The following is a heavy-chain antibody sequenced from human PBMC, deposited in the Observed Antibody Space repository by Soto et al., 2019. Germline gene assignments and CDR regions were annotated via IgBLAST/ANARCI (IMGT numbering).Heavy chain of an antibody. D-gene: IGHD3-22*01. CDR1: GDSISSSSYF. Sequence: SETLSLTCTVSGDSISSSSYFWGWIRQPPGKGLEWIGSIYYSGTTYYNASLKSRVTISVDTSKNQFSLKLSSVTAADTAMYYCARHKDSTGYRPFDYWGHGTLVTVSS. J-gene: IGHJ4*01. CDR2: IYYSGTT. CDR3: ARHKDSTGYRPFDY. V-gene: IGHV4-39*01.